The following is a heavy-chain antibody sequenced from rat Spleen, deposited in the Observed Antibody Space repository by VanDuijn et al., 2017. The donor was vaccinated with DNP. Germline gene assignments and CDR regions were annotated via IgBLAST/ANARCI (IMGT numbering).Heavy chain of an antibody. CDR1: GYTFPTYY. V-gene: IGHV1-43*01. CDR3: ARRRLPYWYFDF. D-gene: IGHD1-4*01. CDR2: INPGRRGT. J-gene: IGHJ1*01. Sequence: QVQLRQSGAEPAKPGSSVKISCKASGYTFPTYYITWIKQMTGQGLEYLGYINPGRRGTNYNEQFKGKATLTVDTSSSTAFMQLSSLTPDDSAVYYCARRRLPYWYFDFWGPGTMVTVSS.